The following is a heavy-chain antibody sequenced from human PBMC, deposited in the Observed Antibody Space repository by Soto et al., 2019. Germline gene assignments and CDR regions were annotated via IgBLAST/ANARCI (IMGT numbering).Heavy chain of an antibody. D-gene: IGHD1-26*01. CDR3: ARSGEMAQTRGAFDI. CDR2: ISSSGSTI. J-gene: IGHJ3*02. Sequence: GGSLRLSCAASGFTFSSYEMNWVRQAPGKGLEWVSYISSSGSTIYYADSVKGRFTISRDNAKNSLYLQMNSLRAEDTAVYYGARSGEMAQTRGAFDIWGQGTMVTVSS. CDR1: GFTFSSYE. V-gene: IGHV3-48*03.